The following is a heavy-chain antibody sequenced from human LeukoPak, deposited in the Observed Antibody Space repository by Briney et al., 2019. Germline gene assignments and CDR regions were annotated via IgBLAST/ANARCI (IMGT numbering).Heavy chain of an antibody. CDR2: TLYRSRWSN. D-gene: IGHD6-25*01. Sequence: PSQTLSLTCAISGDSVSYNVAAWNWIRQSPSRGLEWLGRTLYRSRWSNDYAESVKSRITINPDTSKNQFTLQLRSVTPEDTGVYSCVACRENSGYPETSGFWGQGKTVIVSS. V-gene: IGHV6-1*01. CDR3: VACRENSGYPETSGF. J-gene: IGHJ3*01. CDR1: GDSVSYNVAA.